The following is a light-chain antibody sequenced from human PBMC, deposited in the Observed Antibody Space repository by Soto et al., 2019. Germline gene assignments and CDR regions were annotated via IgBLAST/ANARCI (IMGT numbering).Light chain of an antibody. V-gene: IGLV2-23*02. CDR2: EVN. CDR3: CSYAGSNSLI. J-gene: IGLJ2*01. Sequence: QSALAQPASVSGSPGQSITISCTGTNGDVGSYDLVSWYQRYPGEAPKLIIYEVNKRPSGISNRFSGSKSGNTASLTISGLQAEGEAEYDCCSYAGSNSLILGGGNK. CDR1: NGDVGSYDL.